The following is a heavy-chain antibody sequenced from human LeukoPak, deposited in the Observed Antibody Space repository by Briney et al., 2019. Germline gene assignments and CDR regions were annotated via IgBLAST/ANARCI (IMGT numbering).Heavy chain of an antibody. CDR2: IIPIFGTA. CDR1: GGTFSSYA. CDR3: ARGPYYDFWSGYYYYFDY. D-gene: IGHD3-3*01. V-gene: IGHV1-69*13. J-gene: IGHJ4*02. Sequence: ASVKVSCKASGGTFSSYAISWVRQAPGQGLEWMGGIIPIFGTANYAQKFQGRVTITADESTSTAYMELSSLRSEDTAVYYCARGPYYDFWSGYYYYFDYWGQGTLVTVSS.